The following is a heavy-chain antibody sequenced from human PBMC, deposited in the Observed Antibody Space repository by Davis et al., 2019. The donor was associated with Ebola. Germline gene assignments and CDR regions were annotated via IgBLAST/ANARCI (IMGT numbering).Heavy chain of an antibody. Sequence: GGSLRLSCVASGFGFTNHVMSWFRQASGKGLEWVSTLGTSTDTYYADSVKGRFTISRDNSKNTLHLQMNSLRVEDTAIYYCVKDTSSIWFDVWGQGTTVTVSS. D-gene: IGHD6-13*01. J-gene: IGHJ3*01. V-gene: IGHV3-23*01. CDR1: GFGFTNHV. CDR3: VKDTSSIWFDV. CDR2: LGTSTDT.